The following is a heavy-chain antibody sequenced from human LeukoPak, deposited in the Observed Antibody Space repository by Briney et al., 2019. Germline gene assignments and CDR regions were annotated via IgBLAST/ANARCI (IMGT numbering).Heavy chain of an antibody. V-gene: IGHV5-51*01. D-gene: IGHD1-26*01. CDR3: GMSGDRVPLQDDVFDV. Sequence: GESLKISCKVSGYSFTSYCIGWVRQMPGKGLEWMGIIYPGDSGPSYSPSFQGQVTISVDKSINTAYLQWSSLQASDTAMYYCGMSGDRVPLQDDVFDVWGQGTMVTVST. J-gene: IGHJ3*01. CDR1: GYSFTSYC. CDR2: IYPGDSGP.